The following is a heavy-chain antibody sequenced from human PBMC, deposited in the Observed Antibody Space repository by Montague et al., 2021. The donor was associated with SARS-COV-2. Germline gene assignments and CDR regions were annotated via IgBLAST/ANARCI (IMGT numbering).Heavy chain of an antibody. J-gene: IGHJ4*02. CDR3: ARVNKVDYYFEY. CDR1: GGSISSPNW. Sequence: TLSLTCAVSGGSISSPNWWSWVRQSPVKGLEWIGEIYHSGTTNSNPSLKSRVTISIDNSKNQFSLKLTSVTAADTAVYFCARVNKVDYYFEYWGQGALVTVS. D-gene: IGHD2/OR15-2a*01. CDR2: IYHSGTT. V-gene: IGHV4-4*01.